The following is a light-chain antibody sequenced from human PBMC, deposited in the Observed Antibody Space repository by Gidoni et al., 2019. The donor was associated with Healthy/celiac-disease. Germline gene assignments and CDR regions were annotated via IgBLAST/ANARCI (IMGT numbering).Light chain of an antibody. CDR2: LGS. V-gene: IGKV2-28*01. CDR1: QSLLHSSGYNY. Sequence: DRVLTTAPLSLLVTPGEPASTPRRPSQSLLHSSGYNYLDWYLQKPGQSPQLLIYLGSSRASSVPGRFSGRGSGTDFTLKISRVEAEDVGVYYCMQALQPPLTFGGGTKVEIK. J-gene: IGKJ4*01. CDR3: MQALQPPLT.